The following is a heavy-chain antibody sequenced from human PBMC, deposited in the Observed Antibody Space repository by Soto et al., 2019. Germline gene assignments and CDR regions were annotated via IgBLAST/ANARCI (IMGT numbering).Heavy chain of an antibody. CDR3: ARGGATPLSYYYGMDV. D-gene: IGHD1-26*01. CDR2: IDPSDSYT. Sequence: GESLKISCKGSGYSFTSYWISWVRQMPGKGLEWMGRIDPSDSYTNYSPSFQGHVTISADKSISTAYLQWSSLKASDTAMYYCARGGATPLSYYYGMDVWGQGTTVTVSS. CDR1: GYSFTSYW. V-gene: IGHV5-10-1*01. J-gene: IGHJ6*02.